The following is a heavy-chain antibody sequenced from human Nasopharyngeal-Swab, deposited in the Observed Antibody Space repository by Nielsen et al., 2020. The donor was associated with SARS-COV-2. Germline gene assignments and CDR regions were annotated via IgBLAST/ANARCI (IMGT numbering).Heavy chain of an antibody. Sequence: WIRQPPGKGLEWVAVIWYDGSNKYYADSVKGRFTISRDNSKNTLYLQMNSLRAEDTAVYYCAKDPRSTYDSSGYGLDYWGQGTLVTVSS. V-gene: IGHV3-33*06. CDR2: IWYDGSNK. D-gene: IGHD3-22*01. CDR3: AKDPRSTYDSSGYGLDY. J-gene: IGHJ4*02.